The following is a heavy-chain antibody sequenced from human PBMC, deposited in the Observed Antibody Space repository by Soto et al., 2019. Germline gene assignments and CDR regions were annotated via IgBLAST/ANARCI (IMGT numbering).Heavy chain of an antibody. Sequence: SETLSLTCAVHGGSFSGYYWSWIRQPPGKGLEWIGEINHSGSTNYNPSLKSRVTISVDTSKNQFSLKLSSVTAADTAVYYCARGRYYDYVWGSYRLGLDNWFDPWGQGTLVTVSS. V-gene: IGHV4-34*01. CDR2: INHSGST. CDR3: ARGRYYDYVWGSYRLGLDNWFDP. J-gene: IGHJ5*02. CDR1: GGSFSGYY. D-gene: IGHD3-16*02.